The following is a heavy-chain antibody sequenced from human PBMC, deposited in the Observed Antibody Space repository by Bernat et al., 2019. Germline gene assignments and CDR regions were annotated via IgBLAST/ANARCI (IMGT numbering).Heavy chain of an antibody. D-gene: IGHD5-12*01. Sequence: EVQLVESGGGLIQPGGSLRLSCEASGFIFSNAYMGWVRQAPGKGLEWVANIKEDGSETFYVDSVKGRFTISRDNAKNSLYLQMNSLRAEDTAVCYCARFGGGYTSWGQGTLVTVSS. CDR1: GFIFSNAY. V-gene: IGHV3-7*04. CDR2: IKEDGSET. CDR3: ARFGGGYTS. J-gene: IGHJ5*02.